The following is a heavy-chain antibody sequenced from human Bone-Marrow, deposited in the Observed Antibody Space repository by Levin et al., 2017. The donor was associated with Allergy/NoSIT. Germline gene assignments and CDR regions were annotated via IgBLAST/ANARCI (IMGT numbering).Heavy chain of an antibody. D-gene: IGHD2-21*02. Sequence: GESLKISCEGSGYSFSSYWIGWVRQKPGKGPEWMGIIFPGDSDTRYSPSFQGQVTISADKSTNTAYLQWSSLKASDSAIYYCARHLIVVTPVSAFDVWGHGTRVTVSS. CDR3: ARHLIVVTPVSAFDV. CDR2: IFPGDSDT. V-gene: IGHV5-51*01. CDR1: GYSFSSYW. J-gene: IGHJ3*01.